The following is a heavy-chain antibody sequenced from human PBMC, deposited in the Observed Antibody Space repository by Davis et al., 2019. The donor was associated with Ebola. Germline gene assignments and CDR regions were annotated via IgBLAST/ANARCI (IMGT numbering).Heavy chain of an antibody. CDR1: GYTFAIYY. CDR2: INPSNGNT. V-gene: IGHV1-46*01. CDR3: ARGFWRVDP. Sequence: ASVKVSCKASGYTFAIYYVHWVRQAPGQGLEWMGLINPSNGNTNYAQNFQGRVTVTRDTSKSTVYMELSSLRSEDTAVYYCARGFWRVDPWGQGTLVTVSS. D-gene: IGHD3-3*01. J-gene: IGHJ5*02.